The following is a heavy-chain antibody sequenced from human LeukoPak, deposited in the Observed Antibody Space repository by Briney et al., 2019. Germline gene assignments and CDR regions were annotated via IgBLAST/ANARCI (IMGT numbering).Heavy chain of an antibody. CDR2: INPNRGGT. Sequence: ASVKVSCKASGYTFTGYYMHWVRQAPGQGLEWMGWINPNRGGTNYAQKFQGRVTMTRVTSISTAYMELSRLRSDDTAVYYCARGSVYCGGDCLFDYWGQGTLVTVSS. V-gene: IGHV1-2*02. J-gene: IGHJ4*02. CDR3: ARGSVYCGGDCLFDY. D-gene: IGHD2-21*02. CDR1: GYTFTGYY.